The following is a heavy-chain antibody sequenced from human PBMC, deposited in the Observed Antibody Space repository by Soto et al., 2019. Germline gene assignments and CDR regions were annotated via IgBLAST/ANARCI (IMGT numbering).Heavy chain of an antibody. CDR2: IYYSGST. J-gene: IGHJ6*02. CDR3: ARAGRGYCSGGSCYSGLYGLDV. Sequence: PSETLSLTCAVSGGSISNGGYYWSWIRQHPGKGLEWIGYIYYSGSTYYNPSLKSRVTISVDKSKNQFSLNLSSVTAADTAVYYCARAGRGYCSGGSCYSGLYGLDVWGQGTTVTVSS. D-gene: IGHD2-15*01. CDR1: GGSISNGGYY. V-gene: IGHV4-31*02.